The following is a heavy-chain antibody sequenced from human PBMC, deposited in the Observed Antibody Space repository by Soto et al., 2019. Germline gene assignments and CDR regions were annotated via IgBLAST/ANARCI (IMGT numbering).Heavy chain of an antibody. CDR1: GGSMSGFY. CDR3: ARGGYSYGSFYYFDY. V-gene: IGHV4-59*01. Sequence: SETLSLTCTVSGGSMSGFYWSWVRQPPGQGLEWIGYIFYSGSTNCNPSLKSRVTISVDPSNNQFSLKLNSVTAADTAVYYCARGGYSYGSFYYFDYWGQGALVTVSS. D-gene: IGHD5-18*01. J-gene: IGHJ4*02. CDR2: IFYSGST.